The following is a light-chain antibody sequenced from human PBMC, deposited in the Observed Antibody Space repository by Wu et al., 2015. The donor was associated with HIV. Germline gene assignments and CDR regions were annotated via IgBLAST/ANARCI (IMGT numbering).Light chain of an antibody. CDR2: AAS. Sequence: IQMTQSPSSLSASVGDRVTITCRASQDIRNDLGWYQHKPGKAPRLLMYAASTLQSGVPSRFSGSGSGTDFTLTISSLQPEDFATYYCLQDYTYPLTFGGGTKVELK. CDR3: LQDYTYPLT. CDR1: QDIRND. J-gene: IGKJ4*01. V-gene: IGKV1-6*01.